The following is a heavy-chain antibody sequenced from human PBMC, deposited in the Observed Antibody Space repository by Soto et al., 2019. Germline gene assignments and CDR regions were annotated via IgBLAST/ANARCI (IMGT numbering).Heavy chain of an antibody. CDR3: ARPSIEYSYGYYYYYGMAV. D-gene: IGHD5-18*01. J-gene: IGHJ6*02. V-gene: IGHV4-39*01. CDR2: IYYSGST. Sequence: SETLSLTCTVSGGSISSSSYYWGWIRQPPGKGLEWIGSIYYSGSTYYNPSLKSRVTISVDTSKNQFSLKLSSVTAADTAVYYCARPSIEYSYGYYYYYGMAVWGQGTTVTVSS. CDR1: GGSISSSSYY.